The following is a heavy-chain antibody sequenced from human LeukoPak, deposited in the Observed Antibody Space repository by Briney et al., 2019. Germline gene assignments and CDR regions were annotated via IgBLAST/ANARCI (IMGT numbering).Heavy chain of an antibody. J-gene: IGHJ4*02. CDR1: GFSLSTTGVG. CDR2: IYWNDDK. CDR3: ARASGGYYFDY. V-gene: IGHV2-5*01. D-gene: IGHD6-19*01. Sequence: SGPTLVKPTQTLTLTCTFSGFSLSTTGVGVGWIRQPPGKALEWLALIYWNDDKRYSPSLKSRLTITKDTSKMQVVLTLTNMDRVDTAQYYCARASGGYYFDYWGQETLVTVSS.